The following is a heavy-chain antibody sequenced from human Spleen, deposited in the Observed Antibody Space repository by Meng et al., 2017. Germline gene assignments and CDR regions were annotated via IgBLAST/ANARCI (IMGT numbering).Heavy chain of an antibody. J-gene: IGHJ4*02. D-gene: IGHD4-11*01. Sequence: QWQVQQWGEGLLKPSETLSLTCVVSGGSFSDYYWSWIRQPPGKGLEWIGEINHSGSTNYNPSLESRATISVDTSQNNLSLKLSSVTAADSAVYYCARGPTTMAHDFDYWGQGTLVTVSS. CDR3: ARGPTTMAHDFDY. CDR2: INHSGST. V-gene: IGHV4-34*01. CDR1: GGSFSDYY.